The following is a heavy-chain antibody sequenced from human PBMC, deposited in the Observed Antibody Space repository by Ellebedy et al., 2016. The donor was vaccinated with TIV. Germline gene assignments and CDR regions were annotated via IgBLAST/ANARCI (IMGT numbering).Heavy chain of an antibody. D-gene: IGHD5-18*01. CDR3: AKVMTGYSYAPDDF. Sequence: PGGSLTLSCTASGFTISYYAMSWIRQAPGRGLEWVATVSYTDAATYFASSVKGRFTISTDNSNNTLYLHMYSLRAADTAIYYCAKVMTGYSYAPDDFWGQGTLVTVSS. CDR2: VSYTDAAT. V-gene: IGHV3-23*01. CDR1: GFTISYYA. J-gene: IGHJ4*02.